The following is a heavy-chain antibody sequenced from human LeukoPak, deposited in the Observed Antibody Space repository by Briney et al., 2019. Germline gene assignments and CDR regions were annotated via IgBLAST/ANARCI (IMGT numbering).Heavy chain of an antibody. CDR1: GFTFSSYA. Sequence: GGSLRLSCAASGFTFSSYAMHWVRQAPGKGLEWVAVISYDGSNKYYADSVKGRFTISRDNSKNTLYLQMNSLRAEDTAVYYCARPPPYYYDSSGYLGGYFDYWGQGTLVTVSS. CDR3: ARPPPYYYDSSGYLGGYFDY. V-gene: IGHV3-30-3*01. D-gene: IGHD3-22*01. J-gene: IGHJ4*02. CDR2: ISYDGSNK.